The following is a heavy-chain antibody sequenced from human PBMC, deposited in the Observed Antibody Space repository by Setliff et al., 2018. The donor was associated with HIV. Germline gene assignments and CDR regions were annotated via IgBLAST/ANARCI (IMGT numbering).Heavy chain of an antibody. D-gene: IGHD4-4*01. CDR1: GGSISSYY. J-gene: IGHJ5*02. Sequence: SETLSLTCTVSGGSISSYYWSWIRQPPGKGLEWIGSIYTSGSTNYNPSLKSRLTISLDTKNQFSLKLSSVTAADTAVYYCARGGRSTVATWAWFDPWGQGTLVTVSS. CDR2: IYTSGST. CDR3: ARGGRSTVATWAWFDP. V-gene: IGHV4-4*08.